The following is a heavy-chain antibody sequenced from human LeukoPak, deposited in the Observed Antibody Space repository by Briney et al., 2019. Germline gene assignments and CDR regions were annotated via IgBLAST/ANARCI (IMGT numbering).Heavy chain of an antibody. V-gene: IGHV1-18*01. D-gene: IGHD3-3*01. CDR1: GYSFSKNG. J-gene: IGHJ6*03. Sequence: ASVKVSCKTSGYSFSKNGISWVRQAPGQGLEWMGWISAYNGDTNYAQKFQGRVTMTTDASTSTAYMEVRSLRFDDTAVYYCARDRLLEWAYYYYMDVWGKGTTVTVSS. CDR2: ISAYNGDT. CDR3: ARDRLLEWAYYYYMDV.